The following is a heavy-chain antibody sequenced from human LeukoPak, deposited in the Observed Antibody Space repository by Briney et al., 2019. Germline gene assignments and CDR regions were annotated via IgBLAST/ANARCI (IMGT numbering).Heavy chain of an antibody. D-gene: IGHD3-22*01. J-gene: IGHJ4*02. Sequence: SETLSLTCTVSGGSISSGDYYWSWIRQPPGKGLEWIGYIYYSGSTYCNPSLKSRVTISVDTSKNQFSLKLSSVTAADTAVYYCVRSPYDRLFDYWGQGTLVTVSS. V-gene: IGHV4-30-4*08. CDR3: VRSPYDRLFDY. CDR1: GGSISSGDYY. CDR2: IYYSGST.